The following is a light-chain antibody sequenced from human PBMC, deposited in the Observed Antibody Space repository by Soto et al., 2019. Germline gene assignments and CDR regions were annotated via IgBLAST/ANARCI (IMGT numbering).Light chain of an antibody. CDR3: QQANSFPLT. J-gene: IGKJ4*01. CDR2: AAF. CDR1: QDFSDW. Sequence: DIQLTQSPSSVSASVGARVTITCRASQDFSDWLAWYQKKPGTAPKLLIYAAFTLQTGVPSRFSGSGSGTDFTLTINSLQPEDSATYYCQQANSFPLTFGGGTKVEI. V-gene: IGKV1-12*01.